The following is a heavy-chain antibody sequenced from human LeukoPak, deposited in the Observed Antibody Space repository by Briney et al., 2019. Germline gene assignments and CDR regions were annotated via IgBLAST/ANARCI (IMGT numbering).Heavy chain of an antibody. D-gene: IGHD6-6*01. V-gene: IGHV3-74*01. Sequence: GGSLRLSCAASGFTFSNYAMTWVRQAPGKGLVWVSRINSDGNSPNYAYSVKGRFTISKDNAKNTLYLQMNSLRVEDTAVYYCARGRPLGTDVWGQGTMVTVSS. CDR3: ARGRPLGTDV. CDR1: GFTFSNYA. J-gene: IGHJ6*02. CDR2: INSDGNSP.